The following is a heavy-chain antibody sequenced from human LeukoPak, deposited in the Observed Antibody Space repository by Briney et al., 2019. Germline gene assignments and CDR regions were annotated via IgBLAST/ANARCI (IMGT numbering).Heavy chain of an antibody. D-gene: IGHD3-16*02. CDR3: ARDSLGDYVWGSYRHDFDY. CDR2: ISAYNGNT. V-gene: IGHV1-18*01. CDR1: GYTFSSDG. Sequence: GASVKVSCKASGYTFSSDGISWVGQAPGQGLEWMGWISAYNGNTNYAQKLQGRVTMTTDTSTSTAYMELRSLRSDDTAVYYCARDSLGDYVWGSYRHDFDYWGQGTLVIVSS. J-gene: IGHJ4*02.